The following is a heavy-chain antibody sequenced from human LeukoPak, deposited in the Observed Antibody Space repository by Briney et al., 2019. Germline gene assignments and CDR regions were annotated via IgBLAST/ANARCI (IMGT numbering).Heavy chain of an antibody. J-gene: IGHJ4*02. CDR2: IYTRGST. CDR1: GGSISCGSYY. D-gene: IGHD5-18*01. V-gene: IGHV4-61*02. Sequence: SETLSLICTVCGGSISCGSYYWSWIRQPAAKGLEWIGRIYTRGSTNYNPSLKSRVTISVDRSKNQFSLKLSPVTTADTAVNYCATSPIIYGDTAMDFDYWGQGTLVTVSS. CDR3: ATSPIIYGDTAMDFDY.